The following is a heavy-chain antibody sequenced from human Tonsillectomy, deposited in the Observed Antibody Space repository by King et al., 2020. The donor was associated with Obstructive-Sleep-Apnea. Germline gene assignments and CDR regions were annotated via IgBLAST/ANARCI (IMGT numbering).Heavy chain of an antibody. CDR3: ARDSNGDIDY. V-gene: IGHV1-2*04. CDR1: GYTFTGYY. CDR2: INPNSGGT. J-gene: IGHJ4*02. Sequence: QLVQSGAEVKKPGASVKVSCKTSGYTFTGYYIHWVRQAPGQGLEWMGWINPNSGGTNYAQNFQGWVTMTRDTSIRTAYMELSRLRSDDTAVYYCARDSNGDIDYWGQGTLVTVSS. D-gene: IGHD4-17*01.